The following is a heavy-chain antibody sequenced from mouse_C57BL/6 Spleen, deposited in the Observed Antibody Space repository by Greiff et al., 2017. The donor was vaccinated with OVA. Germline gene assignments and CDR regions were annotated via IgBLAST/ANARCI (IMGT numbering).Heavy chain of an antibody. CDR2: IYPGSGST. CDR3: ASLYYDYDGGFAY. V-gene: IGHV1-55*01. J-gene: IGHJ3*01. Sequence: VQLQQPGAELVKPGASVKMSCKASGYTFTSYWITWVKQRPGQGLEWIGDIYPGSGSTNYNEKFKSKATLTVDTSSSTAYMQLSSLTSEDSAVYYCASLYYDYDGGFAYWGQGTLVTVSA. CDR1: GYTFTSYW. D-gene: IGHD2-4*01.